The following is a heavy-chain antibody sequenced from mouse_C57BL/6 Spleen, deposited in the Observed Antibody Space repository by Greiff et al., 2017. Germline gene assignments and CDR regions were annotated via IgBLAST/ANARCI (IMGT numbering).Heavy chain of an antibody. J-gene: IGHJ3*01. D-gene: IGHD1-1*02. V-gene: IGHV1-15*01. CDR3: TRWWLRAY. Sequence: VQLQQSGAELVRPGASVTLSCKASGYTFTDYEMHWVKQTPVHGLEWIGAIDPETGGTAYNQKFKGKAILTADKSSSTAYMELRSLTSEDSAVYYCTRWWLRAYWGQGTLVTVSA. CDR2: IDPETGGT. CDR1: GYTFTDYE.